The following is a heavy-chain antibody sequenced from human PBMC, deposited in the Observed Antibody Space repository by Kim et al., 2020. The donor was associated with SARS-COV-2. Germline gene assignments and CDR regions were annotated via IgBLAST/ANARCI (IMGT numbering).Heavy chain of an antibody. CDR2: ISSSSSYI. V-gene: IGHV3-21*01. CDR1: GFTFSSYT. J-gene: IGHJ6*02. D-gene: IGHD6-13*01. CDR3: ARDVAALAPYGMDV. Sequence: GGSLRLSCAASGFTFSSYTMNWVRQAPGKGLEWVSSISSSSSYIYYADSVKGRFTISRDNAKNSLYLQMNSLRAEDTAVYYCARDVAALAPYGMDVWGQGTTGTVSS.